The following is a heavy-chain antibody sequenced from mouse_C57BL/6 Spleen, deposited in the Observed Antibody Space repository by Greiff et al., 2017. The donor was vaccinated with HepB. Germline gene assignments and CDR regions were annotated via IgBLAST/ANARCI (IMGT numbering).Heavy chain of an antibody. CDR1: GYAFSSSW. CDR2: IYPGDGDT. Sequence: QVQLQQSGPELVKPGASVKISCKASGYAFSSSWMNWVKQRPGKGLEWIGRIYPGDGDTNYNGKFKGKATLTADKSSSTAYMQLSSLTSEDSAVYFCARHYSNYEYFDVWGTGTTVTVSS. D-gene: IGHD2-5*01. J-gene: IGHJ1*03. CDR3: ARHYSNYEYFDV. V-gene: IGHV1-82*01.